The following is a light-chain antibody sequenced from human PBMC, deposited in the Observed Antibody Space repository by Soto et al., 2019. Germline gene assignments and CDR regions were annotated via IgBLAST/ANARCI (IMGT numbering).Light chain of an antibody. CDR1: ESVRDNY. Sequence: DIVFTDSPGPLSLPPGERATLSCRASESVRDNYLAWYQQRSGQAPRFVIYGASSRASAVPDRFSGSGSGADFTLTISRLEPEDFAVYYCQQYGSSPLTFGGGTKVDIK. CDR3: QQYGSSPLT. V-gene: IGKV3-20*01. J-gene: IGKJ4*01. CDR2: GAS.